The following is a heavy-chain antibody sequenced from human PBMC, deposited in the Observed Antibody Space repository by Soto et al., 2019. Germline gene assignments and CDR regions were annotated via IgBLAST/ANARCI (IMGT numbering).Heavy chain of an antibody. CDR3: ARDRQQLVTRNYYYYYGMDV. CDR2: IIPILGIA. J-gene: IGHJ6*02. CDR1: GGTFSSYT. V-gene: IGHV1-69*04. Sequence: SVKVSCKASGGTFSSYTISWVRQAPGQGLEWMGRIIPILGIANYAQKFQGRVTITADKSTSTAYMELSSLRSEDTAVYYCARDRQQLVTRNYYYYYGMDVWGQGTTVTVSS. D-gene: IGHD6-13*01.